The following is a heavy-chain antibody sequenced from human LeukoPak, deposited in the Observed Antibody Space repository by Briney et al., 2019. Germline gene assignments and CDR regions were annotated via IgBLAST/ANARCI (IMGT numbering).Heavy chain of an antibody. CDR2: ISGSSGHT. Sequence: GGSLRLSCAASGLTFSGYAMGWVRRTPGKGVGWVSAISGSSGHTYYADPVKGRFAISRDNSKNTLYLQMNSLRAGDTAVYYCAKVGFSEMEWLLYSDHWGQGTLVTVSS. CDR3: AKVGFSEMEWLLYSDH. D-gene: IGHD3-3*01. J-gene: IGHJ4*02. V-gene: IGHV3-23*01. CDR1: GLTFSGYA.